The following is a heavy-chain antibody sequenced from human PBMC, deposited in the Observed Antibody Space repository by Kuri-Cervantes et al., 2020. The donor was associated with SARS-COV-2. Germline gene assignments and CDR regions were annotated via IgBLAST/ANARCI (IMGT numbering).Heavy chain of an antibody. D-gene: IGHD3-3*01. Sequence: ASVKVSCKASGYTFTSYGISWVRQAPGQGLEWMGWISAYSGNTNYAQKLQGRVTMTTDTSTSTAYMELRSLRSDDTAVYYCARGRETYDFWSGYYHHSMSDYWGQGTLVTVSS. V-gene: IGHV1-18*01. J-gene: IGHJ4*02. CDR1: GYTFTSYG. CDR3: ARGRETYDFWSGYYHHSMSDY. CDR2: ISAYSGNT.